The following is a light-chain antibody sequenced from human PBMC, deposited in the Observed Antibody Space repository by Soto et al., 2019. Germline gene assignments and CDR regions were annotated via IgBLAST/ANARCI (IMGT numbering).Light chain of an antibody. V-gene: IGLV2-23*01. CDR1: SSDVGSYNL. CDR3: CSYAGSSTYV. J-gene: IGLJ1*01. Sequence: SVLTQPASVSGSPGQSITISCTGTSSDVGSYNLVSWYQQHPGKAPKLMIYEGSKRPSGVSNRFSGSKSGNTASLTISGLQAEEEADYYCCSYAGSSTYVFETGTKVTGL. CDR2: EGS.